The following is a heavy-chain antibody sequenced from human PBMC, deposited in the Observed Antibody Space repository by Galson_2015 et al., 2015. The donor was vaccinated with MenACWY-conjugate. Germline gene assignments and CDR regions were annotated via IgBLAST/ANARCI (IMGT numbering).Heavy chain of an antibody. CDR3: AREFAY. V-gene: IGHV4-61*08. Sequence: SGTLSLTCTVSGGSASSSGYYWTWIRQPPGKGLEWIGLIYDSVTTKYNPSLKGRVTISLDTSKNQVSLKLSSVTAADTAVYCCAREFAYWGQGTLVTVSS. J-gene: IGHJ4*02. CDR1: GGSASSSGYY. CDR2: IYDSVTT. D-gene: IGHD2-21*01.